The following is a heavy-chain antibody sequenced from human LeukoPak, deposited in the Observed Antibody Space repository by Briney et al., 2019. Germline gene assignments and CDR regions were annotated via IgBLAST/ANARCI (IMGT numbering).Heavy chain of an antibody. CDR2: IYYSGST. Sequence: SETLSLTCTVSGGSISSYYWSWIRQPPGKGLEWIGYIYYSGSTNYNPSLKSRVTISVDTSKNQFSLKLSSVTAADTAVYYCARSDGWFAFDIWGQGTMVTVSS. D-gene: IGHD6-19*01. V-gene: IGHV4-59*01. J-gene: IGHJ3*02. CDR1: GGSISSYY. CDR3: ARSDGWFAFDI.